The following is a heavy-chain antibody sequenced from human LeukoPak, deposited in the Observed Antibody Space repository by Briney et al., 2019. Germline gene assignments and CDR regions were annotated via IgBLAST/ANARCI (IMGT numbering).Heavy chain of an antibody. CDR1: GFTVSSNY. Sequence: GGSLRLSCAPSGFTVSSNYMAWVRQAPGKGLEWVSAIYSGGSTYYTDSVKGRFSVSRDISKNTVYLQMNSLRVEDAAVFFCARGSGWYDYWGQGTLVTVSS. J-gene: IGHJ4*02. CDR2: IYSGGST. V-gene: IGHV3-53*01. CDR3: ARGSGWYDY. D-gene: IGHD6-19*01.